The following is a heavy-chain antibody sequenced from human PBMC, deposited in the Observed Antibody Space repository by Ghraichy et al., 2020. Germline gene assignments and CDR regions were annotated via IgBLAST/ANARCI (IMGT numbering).Heavy chain of an antibody. Sequence: SQTLSLTCTVSGASISSHYWSWIRQPPGEGLEWIGYIHNSGSANYNSSLRSRVAMSVDTSKDQFSLSLSSVTAADTAIYYCAKGGWSLDFWGRGMLVTVSS. CDR1: GASISSHY. V-gene: IGHV4-59*11. CDR2: IHNSGSA. CDR3: AKGGWSLDF. D-gene: IGHD6-19*01. J-gene: IGHJ4*02.